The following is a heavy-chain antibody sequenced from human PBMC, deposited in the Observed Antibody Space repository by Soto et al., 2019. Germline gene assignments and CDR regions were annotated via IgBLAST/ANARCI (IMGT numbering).Heavy chain of an antibody. J-gene: IGHJ4*02. CDR2: ISGSGGST. D-gene: IGHD3-22*01. Sequence: EVQLLESGGGLVQPGGSLRLSCAASGFTFSSYAMSWVRQAPGKGLEWVSAISGSGGSTYYADSVKGRFTISRDNSENTLYLQMNSLRAEDTAVYCCAKATYYYDSSGYYPFDYWGQGTLVTVSS. V-gene: IGHV3-23*01. CDR3: AKATYYYDSSGYYPFDY. CDR1: GFTFSSYA.